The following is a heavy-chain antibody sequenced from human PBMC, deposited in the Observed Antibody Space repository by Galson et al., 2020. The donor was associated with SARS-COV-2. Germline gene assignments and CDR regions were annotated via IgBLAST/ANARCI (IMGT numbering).Heavy chain of an antibody. CDR1: GFTFSSYG. V-gene: IGHV3-33*01. CDR3: ARESYSSSWYDHSLDY. Sequence: GGSLRLSCAASGFTFSSYGMHWVRQAPGKGLEWVAVIWYDGSNKYYADSVKGRFTISRDNSKNTLYLQMNSLRAEDTAVYYCARESYSSSWYDHSLDYWGQGTLVTVSS. J-gene: IGHJ4*02. CDR2: IWYDGSNK. D-gene: IGHD6-13*01.